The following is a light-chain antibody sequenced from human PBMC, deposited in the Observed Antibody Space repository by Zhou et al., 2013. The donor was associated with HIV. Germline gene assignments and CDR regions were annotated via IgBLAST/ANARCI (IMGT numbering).Light chain of an antibody. Sequence: DIQMTQSPSTLSASVGDRVTITCRASQSISSWLAWYQQKPGKAPKLLIYKASSLESGVPSRFSGRGSGTDFTLTISSLQPEDFATYYCQHYYTTPWTFGQGTKVEIK. CDR2: KAS. CDR3: QHYYTTPWT. J-gene: IGKJ1*01. V-gene: IGKV1-5*03. CDR1: QSISSW.